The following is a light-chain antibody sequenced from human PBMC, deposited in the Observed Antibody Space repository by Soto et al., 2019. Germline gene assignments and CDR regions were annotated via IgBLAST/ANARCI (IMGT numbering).Light chain of an antibody. V-gene: IGLV1-44*01. Sequence: QSVLTQPPSASGTPGQRVTISCSGSSSNIGTNSVNWYQQLPGTAPKVLIHTNNQRPSGVPDRFSGSKSGTSASLAISGLQSEDEADYYCAAWDDSLNGHVFGTGTKLTVL. CDR2: TNN. CDR3: AAWDDSLNGHV. J-gene: IGLJ1*01. CDR1: SSNIGTNS.